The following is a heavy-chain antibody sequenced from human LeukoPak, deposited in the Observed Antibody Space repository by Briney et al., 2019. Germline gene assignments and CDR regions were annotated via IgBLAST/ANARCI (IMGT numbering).Heavy chain of an antibody. J-gene: IGHJ4*02. CDR2: INPGSGNT. CDR3: ARNMALDY. CDR1: GYTFSSYD. D-gene: IGHD2/OR15-2a*01. V-gene: IGHV1-8*01. Sequence: ASVKVSCKASGYTFSSYDINWVRQATGQGLEWMGQINPGSGNTDYAQKFQGRVTMTKDTSINTVYMELSSLRFEDAAVYYCARNMALDYWGQGSLVTVSS.